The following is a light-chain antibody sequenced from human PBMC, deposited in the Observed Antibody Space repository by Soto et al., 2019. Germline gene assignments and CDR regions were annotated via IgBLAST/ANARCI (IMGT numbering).Light chain of an antibody. CDR2: GSA. Sequence: EIVLTQSPGTLSLSRGERATLSCRASQSVSSSDLAWYQQKPGQAPRLLIYGSASRATGIPDRFSGRGSGTDVTLTISRLEPEDFVVYYCQQYGSSPLGTFGQGTKVEIK. CDR1: QSVSSSD. J-gene: IGKJ1*01. V-gene: IGKV3-20*01. CDR3: QQYGSSPLGT.